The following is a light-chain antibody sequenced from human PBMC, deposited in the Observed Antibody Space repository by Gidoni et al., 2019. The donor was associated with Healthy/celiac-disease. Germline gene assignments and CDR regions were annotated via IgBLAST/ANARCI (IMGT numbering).Light chain of an antibody. J-gene: IGLJ2*01. CDR2: DVS. CDR3: CSYAGSYTYVV. Sequence: QSALTQPRPVSGSPGPPVTISCTGTSSDVGGYNYVSWYQQHPGKAPKLMIYDVSTRPSGVPDRFAGSKSGNTASLTISGLQAEDEADYYCCSYAGSYTYVVFGGGTKLTVL. CDR1: SSDVGGYNY. V-gene: IGLV2-11*01.